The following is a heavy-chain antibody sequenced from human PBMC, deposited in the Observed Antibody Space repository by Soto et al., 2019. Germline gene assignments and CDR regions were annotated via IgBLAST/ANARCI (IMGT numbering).Heavy chain of an antibody. V-gene: IGHV1-69*04. J-gene: IGHJ4*02. CDR3: ARDVSFCSGGSCYFSYFDY. CDR1: GGTFSSYT. Sequence: GASVKVSCKASGGTFSSYTISWVRQASGQGLEWMGRIIPILGIADYAQKFQGRVTITADKSTSTAYMELSSLRSEDTAVYYCARDVSFCSGGSCYFSYFDYWGQETLVPVSS. CDR2: IIPILGIA. D-gene: IGHD2-15*01.